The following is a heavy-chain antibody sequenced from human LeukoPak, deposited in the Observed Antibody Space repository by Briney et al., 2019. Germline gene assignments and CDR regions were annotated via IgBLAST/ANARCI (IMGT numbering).Heavy chain of an antibody. CDR2: IYSGGST. V-gene: IGHV3-53*01. D-gene: IGHD6-13*01. Sequence: GGSLRLSCAASGFTVSSNYMSWVRQAPGKGLEWVSVIYSGGSTYYADSVKGRFTISRDNSKNTLYLQMNSLRAEDTAVYYCARDRLYSSIAYDAFDIWGQGTMVTVSS. CDR1: GFTVSSNY. CDR3: ARDRLYSSIAYDAFDI. J-gene: IGHJ3*02.